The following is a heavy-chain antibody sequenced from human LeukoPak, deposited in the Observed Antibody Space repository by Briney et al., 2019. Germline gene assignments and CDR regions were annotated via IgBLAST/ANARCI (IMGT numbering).Heavy chain of an antibody. Sequence: PSETLSLTCTVSGDSITTSGYYWSWIRRHPGAGLEWIAYIHYIGNTYYNPSLESRVTMSIDTSSNQSSLNVASVTAADTAVYFCARVRDDYFFDYWGQGILVTVSS. D-gene: IGHD3-3*01. V-gene: IGHV4-31*03. J-gene: IGHJ4*02. CDR2: IHYIGNT. CDR3: ARVRDDYFFDY. CDR1: GDSITTSGYY.